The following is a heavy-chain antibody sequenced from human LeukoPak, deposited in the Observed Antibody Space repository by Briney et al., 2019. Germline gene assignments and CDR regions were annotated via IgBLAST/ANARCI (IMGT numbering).Heavy chain of an antibody. CDR3: TTGEQWLADFDY. CDR2: IKSKTDGGTT. J-gene: IGHJ4*02. D-gene: IGHD6-19*01. CDR1: GFTFSNAW. Sequence: KSGGSLRLSCAASGFTFSNAWMSWVRQAPGKGLEWVGRIKSKTDGGTTDYAAPVKGRFTISRDDSKNTLYLQMNSLKTEDTAVYYCTTGEQWLADFDYWGQGTLVTVSS. V-gene: IGHV3-15*01.